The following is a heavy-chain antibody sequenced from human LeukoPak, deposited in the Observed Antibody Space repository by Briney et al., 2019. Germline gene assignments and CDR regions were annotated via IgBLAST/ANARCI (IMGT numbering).Heavy chain of an antibody. CDR1: GASISGSGYY. CDR3: ARRRRSYDYVWGSYRYVLDY. V-gene: IGHV4-39*01. D-gene: IGHD3-16*02. CDR2: IYDSGST. J-gene: IGHJ4*02. Sequence: PSETLSLTCTVSGASISGSGYYWGWIRQPPGKGLEWIGNIYDSGSTYYNASLQSRVTISIDTSKNQFSLRLSSVTAADTAVYYCARRRRSYDYVWGSYRYVLDYWGQGTLVTVSS.